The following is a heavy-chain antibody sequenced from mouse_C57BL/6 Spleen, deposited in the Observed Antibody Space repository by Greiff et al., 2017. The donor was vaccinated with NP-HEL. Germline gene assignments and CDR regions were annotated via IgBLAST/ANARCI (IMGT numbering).Heavy chain of an antibody. V-gene: IGHV5-4*01. CDR1: GFTFSSYA. CDR3: AREGVVFDY. J-gene: IGHJ2*01. Sequence: DVQLQESGGGLVKPGGSLKLSCAASGFTFSSYAMSWVRQTPEKRLEWVATISDGGSYTYYPDNVKGRFTISRDNAKNNLYLQMSHLKSEDTAMYYCAREGVVFDYWGQGTTLTVSS. CDR2: ISDGGSYT. D-gene: IGHD1-1*01.